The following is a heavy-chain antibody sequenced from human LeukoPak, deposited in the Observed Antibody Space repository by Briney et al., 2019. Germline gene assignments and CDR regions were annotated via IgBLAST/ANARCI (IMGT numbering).Heavy chain of an antibody. J-gene: IGHJ4*02. V-gene: IGHV4-59*12. CDR1: GGSIGSYY. CDR2: IYYSGST. CDR3: ARSVVRGVLNFFDY. Sequence: PSETLSLTCTVSGGSIGSYYWSWIRQPPGKGLEWIGYIYYSGSTNYNPSLKSRVTISVDTSKNQFSLKLSSVTAADTAVYYCARSVVRGVLNFFDYWGQGTLVTVSS. D-gene: IGHD3-10*02.